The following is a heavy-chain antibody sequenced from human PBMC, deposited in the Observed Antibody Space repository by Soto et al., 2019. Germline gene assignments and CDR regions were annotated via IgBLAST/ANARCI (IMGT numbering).Heavy chain of an antibody. CDR2: IKSKTAGGTT. J-gene: IGHJ5*02. D-gene: IGHD3-10*01. CDR3: ATYGGA. V-gene: IGHV3-15*07. CDR1: GFTFTYAW. Sequence: EVQLVESGGGLVKPGGSLTLSCAASGFTFTYAWMNWVRQAPGTGLEWVGRIKSKTAGGTTDYAAPVKGRFTLSRDASKNPLFLQMNSLKAEDTAVYYCATYGGAWCQGTLVTVSS.